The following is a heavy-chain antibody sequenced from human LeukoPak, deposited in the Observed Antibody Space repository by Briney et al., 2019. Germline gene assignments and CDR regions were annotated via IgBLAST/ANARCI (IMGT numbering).Heavy chain of an antibody. J-gene: IGHJ6*02. Sequence: GESLKISCKGSGYKFTNYWIAWVRQMPGTGLEWMGIIYPGDSDTRYSPSFQGQVTISADKSINTAYLQWSSLRASDTAMYYCARQYYFGSGSYYNVPSGDYYYGMDVWGQGTTVTVSS. CDR3: ARQYYFGSGSYYNVPSGDYYYGMDV. CDR1: GYKFTNYW. D-gene: IGHD3-10*01. V-gene: IGHV5-51*01. CDR2: IYPGDSDT.